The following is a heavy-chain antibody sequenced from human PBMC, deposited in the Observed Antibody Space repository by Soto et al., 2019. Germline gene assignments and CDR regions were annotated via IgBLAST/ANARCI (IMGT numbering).Heavy chain of an antibody. J-gene: IGHJ3*02. CDR3: ERVGGPASYDSSGDDTELYAFDI. CDR2: IIPIFGTA. Sequence: QVQLVQSGAEVKKPGSSVKVSCNASGGTFSSYAISWVRQAPGQGLEWMGWIIPIFGTANYAQKFQGRVTITANESICKAYMELSSVRYEDTAVYYCERVGGPASYDSSGDDTELYAFDIWGQGTMVTVSS. D-gene: IGHD3-22*01. V-gene: IGHV1-69*01. CDR1: GGTFSSYA.